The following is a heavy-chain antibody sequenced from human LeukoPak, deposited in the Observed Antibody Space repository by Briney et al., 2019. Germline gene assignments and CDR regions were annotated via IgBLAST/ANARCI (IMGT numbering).Heavy chain of an antibody. CDR2: INHSGST. D-gene: IGHD2-2*01. CDR3: ARCLTGCSSTSCGY. V-gene: IGHV4-34*01. Sequence: SETLSLTCAVYGGSFSGYYWSWIRQPPGKGLEWIGEINHSGSTNYNPSPKSRVTRSVDTSKNQFSLKLSSVTAADTAVYYCARCLTGCSSTSCGYWGQGTLVTVSS. J-gene: IGHJ4*02. CDR1: GGSFSGYY.